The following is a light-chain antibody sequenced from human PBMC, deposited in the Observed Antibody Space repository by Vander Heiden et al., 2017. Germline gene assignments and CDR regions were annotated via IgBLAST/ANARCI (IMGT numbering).Light chain of an antibody. Sequence: EIVMTQPPPTLSVSPGERATLSCRASQSVSSNLAWYHQKPGQAPRLLIYAASTRATGIPARFSGSGSGTEFTLTISSLQSEDFGVYYCHQYDAWPTFGQGTKLEIK. CDR1: QSVSSN. CDR3: HQYDAWPT. V-gene: IGKV3-15*01. J-gene: IGKJ2*01. CDR2: AAS.